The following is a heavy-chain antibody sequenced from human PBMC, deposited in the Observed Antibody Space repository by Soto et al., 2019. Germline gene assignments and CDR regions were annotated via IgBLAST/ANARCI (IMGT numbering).Heavy chain of an antibody. CDR2: FPDGGSGP. V-gene: IGHV3-23*01. D-gene: IGHD1-26*01. CDR3: ARDWSGSYYFDY. CDR1: AFTFNNFA. Sequence: GSLRLSCEASAFTFNNFAMTWVRQAPGKGLEWVSSFPDGGSGPYYADSVKGRFTISRDNAKNTLYLQMNSLRAEDTAVYYCARDWSGSYYFDYWGQGTLVTVSS. J-gene: IGHJ4*02.